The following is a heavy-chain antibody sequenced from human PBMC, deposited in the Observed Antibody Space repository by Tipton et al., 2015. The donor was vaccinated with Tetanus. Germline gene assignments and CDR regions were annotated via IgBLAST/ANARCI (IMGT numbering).Heavy chain of an antibody. CDR1: GYTFTGYY. CDR2: IDPNSGGT. V-gene: IGHV1-2*02. CDR3: ARDRGDYIYYGMDV. Sequence: QVQLVQSGAEVKKPGASVKVSCKASGYTFTGYYIYWVRQAPGQGLEWMGWIDPNSGGTVYAQKFQGRVTMTRDTSISTAYMELRSLRSDDTAVYYCARDRGDYIYYGMDVWGPGTTVTAS. J-gene: IGHJ6*02. D-gene: IGHD3-22*01.